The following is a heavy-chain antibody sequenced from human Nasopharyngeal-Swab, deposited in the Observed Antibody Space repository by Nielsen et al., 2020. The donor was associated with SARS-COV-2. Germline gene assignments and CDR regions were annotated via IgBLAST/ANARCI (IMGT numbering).Heavy chain of an antibody. CDR1: GFTFSSYA. V-gene: IGHV3-30-3*01. Sequence: GGSLRLSCAASGFTFSSYAMHWVRQAPGKGLEWVAVISYDGSNKYYADSVKGRFTISRDNSENTLYLQMNSLRAEDTAVYYCARGRIAGWGQGTLVTVSS. J-gene: IGHJ4*02. CDR2: ISYDGSNK. D-gene: IGHD6-13*01. CDR3: ARGRIAG.